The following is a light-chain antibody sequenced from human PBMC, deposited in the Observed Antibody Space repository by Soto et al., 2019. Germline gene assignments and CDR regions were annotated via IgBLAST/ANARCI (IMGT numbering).Light chain of an antibody. Sequence: VVMPQSPATLSVSPGERATLSCRASQSVSSNLAWYQQKPGQAPRLLIYGASTRATGIPARFSGSGSGTEFTLTISSLQSEDFAVYYCQQYNNWLPLTFGGGTKVDIK. CDR1: QSVSSN. CDR2: GAS. V-gene: IGKV3-15*01. CDR3: QQYNNWLPLT. J-gene: IGKJ4*01.